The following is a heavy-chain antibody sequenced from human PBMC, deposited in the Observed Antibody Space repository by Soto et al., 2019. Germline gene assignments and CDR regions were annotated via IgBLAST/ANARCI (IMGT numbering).Heavy chain of an antibody. CDR3: ARDFMLLRLGAPGY. D-gene: IGHD3-16*01. CDR2: ISSSSSYI. CDR1: GFTFSSYS. V-gene: IGHV3-21*01. Sequence: LRLSCAASGFTFSSYSMNWVRQAPGKGLEWVSSISSSSSYIYYADSVKGRFTISRDNAKNSLYLQMNSLRAEDTAVYYCARDFMLLRLGAPGYWGQGTLVTVSS. J-gene: IGHJ4*02.